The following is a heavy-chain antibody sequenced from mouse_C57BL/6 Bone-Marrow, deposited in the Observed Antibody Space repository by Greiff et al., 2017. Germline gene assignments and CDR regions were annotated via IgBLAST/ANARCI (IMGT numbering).Heavy chain of an antibody. J-gene: IGHJ2*01. D-gene: IGHD3-1*01. Sequence: QVQLQQPGAELVKPGASVKLSCKASGYTFTNYWMHWVKQRPGQGLEWIGMMHPNGGSPDYNEKFKSEATLSVDKSSRTAYMQLSSLTTEDSAIYYCARPLGDAFDYWGQGTTLTVSS. CDR3: ARPLGDAFDY. CDR1: GYTFTNYW. CDR2: MHPNGGSP. V-gene: IGHV1-64*01.